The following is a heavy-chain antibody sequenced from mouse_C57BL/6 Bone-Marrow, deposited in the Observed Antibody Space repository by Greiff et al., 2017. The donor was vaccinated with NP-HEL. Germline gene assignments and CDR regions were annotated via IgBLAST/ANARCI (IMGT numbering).Heavy chain of an antibody. D-gene: IGHD1-1*01. CDR3: ARTGYGSIDY. V-gene: IGHV5-9*01. J-gene: IGHJ2*01. CDR1: GFTFSSYT. CDR2: ISGGGGNT. Sequence: EVMLVESGGGLVKPGGSLKLSCAASGFTFSSYTMSWVRQTPEKRLEWVATISGGGGNTYYPDSVKGRFTISRDNAKNTLYLRMSSLRSEDTALYYCARTGYGSIDYWGQGTTLTVSS.